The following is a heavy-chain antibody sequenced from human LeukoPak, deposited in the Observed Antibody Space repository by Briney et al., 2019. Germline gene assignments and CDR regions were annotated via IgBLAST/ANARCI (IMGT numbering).Heavy chain of an antibody. D-gene: IGHD6-19*01. Sequence: GGSLRLSCVASGFTFSSYEMNWVRQAPGKGLEWVSFISVGGSNTYYADSVKGRFTISGDNAKKSLYLQMNSLRAEDTAVYYCARGGQWLASFDYWGQGTLVAVSS. V-gene: IGHV3-48*03. CDR1: GFTFSSYE. J-gene: IGHJ4*02. CDR2: ISVGGSNT. CDR3: ARGGQWLASFDY.